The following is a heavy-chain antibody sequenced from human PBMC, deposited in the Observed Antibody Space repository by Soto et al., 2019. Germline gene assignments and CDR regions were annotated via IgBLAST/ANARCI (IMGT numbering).Heavy chain of an antibody. V-gene: IGHV4-31*03. Sequence: SETLSLTCSVSGAALNSGNYYWSWIRQDPGKGLEWIGHIYVTGAVDYNPSLRDRITISQDTSERQFSLNLRLVTAADTAVYYCARLRIATNNYKWFDPWGQGTLVTISS. CDR2: IYVTGAV. D-gene: IGHD2-21*01. CDR1: GAALNSGNYY. J-gene: IGHJ5*02. CDR3: ARLRIATNNYKWFDP.